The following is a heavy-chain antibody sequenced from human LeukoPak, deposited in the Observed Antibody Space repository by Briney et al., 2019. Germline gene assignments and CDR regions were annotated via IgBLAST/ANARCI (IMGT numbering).Heavy chain of an antibody. J-gene: IGHJ4*02. CDR3: ASGDGYNSPPPFFDY. CDR1: GGSISSGDYY. CDR2: IYYSGST. D-gene: IGHD5-24*01. V-gene: IGHV4-30-4*01. Sequence: SETLSLTCTVSGGSISSGDYYWSWIRQPPGKGLEWIGYIYYSGSTYYNPSLKSRVTISVDTSKNQFSLKLSSVTAADTAVYYCASGDGYNSPPPFFDYWGQGTLVTVSS.